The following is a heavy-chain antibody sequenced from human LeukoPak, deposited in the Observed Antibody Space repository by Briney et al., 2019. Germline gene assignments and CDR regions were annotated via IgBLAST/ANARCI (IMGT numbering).Heavy chain of an antibody. CDR3: GRDTATAIDY. J-gene: IGHJ4*02. CDR1: GFTFTNDY. CDR2: TTNTPNAYTT. V-gene: IGHV3-72*01. Sequence: GGSLTLSCAASGFTFTNDYMDWFRQAPGMGLEWIARTTNTPNAYTTAYAASVRGRFTVSRDDSKSLLHLQMSSLKTDDTAVYYCGRDTATAIDYWGRGTLVTVSS. D-gene: IGHD5-18*01.